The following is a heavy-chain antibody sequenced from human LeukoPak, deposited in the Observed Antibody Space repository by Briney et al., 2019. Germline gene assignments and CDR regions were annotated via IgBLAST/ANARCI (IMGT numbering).Heavy chain of an antibody. CDR1: GGSLSGYY. J-gene: IGHJ4*02. D-gene: IGHD6-19*01. V-gene: IGHV4-34*01. CDR2: INHSGST. CDR3: ARGRVYSSGWYEVDYFDY. Sequence: SETLSLTCAVYGGSLSGYYWSWIRQPPGKGLEWIGEINHSGSTNYNPSLKSRVTISVDTSKNQFSLKLSSVTAADTAVYYCARGRVYSSGWYEVDYFDYWGQGTLVTVSS.